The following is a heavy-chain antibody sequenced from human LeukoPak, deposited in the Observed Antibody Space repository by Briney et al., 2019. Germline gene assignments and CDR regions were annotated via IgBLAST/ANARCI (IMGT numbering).Heavy chain of an antibody. CDR3: ARERAFYYFDY. Sequence: GGSLRLSCAASGFTFTTYTIHWVRQAPGKGLEYVSAVVGNGGTTYYANSVKGRFTISRDNSKNTVYLQMGSLRAEDTAVYYCARERAFYYFDYWGQGTLVAVSS. CDR2: VVGNGGTT. V-gene: IGHV3-64*01. CDR1: GFTFTTYT. J-gene: IGHJ4*02.